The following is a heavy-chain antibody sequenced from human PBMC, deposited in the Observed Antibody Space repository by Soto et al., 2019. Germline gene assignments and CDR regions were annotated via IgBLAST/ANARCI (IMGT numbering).Heavy chain of an antibody. J-gene: IGHJ5*02. Sequence: EVQLLESGGGLVQPGGSLRLSCAASGFTFSSYAMSWVRQAPGKGLEWVSAMSGSGGSTYYADSVKGRFTISRDNSKNTLYLQMNSLRAEDTAVYYCAKVGVYSSSSGWFDPWGQGTLVTVSS. D-gene: IGHD6-6*01. CDR2: MSGSGGST. V-gene: IGHV3-23*01. CDR3: AKVGVYSSSSGWFDP. CDR1: GFTFSSYA.